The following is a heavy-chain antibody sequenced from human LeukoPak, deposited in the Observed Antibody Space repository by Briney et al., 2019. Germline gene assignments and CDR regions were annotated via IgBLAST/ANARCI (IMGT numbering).Heavy chain of an antibody. CDR3: APGQTGYYDKPFDY. CDR2: INHSGST. J-gene: IGHJ4*02. V-gene: IGHV4-34*01. CDR1: GGSFSGYY. D-gene: IGHD3-9*01. Sequence: SETLSLTCAVYGGSFSGYYWSWLRQPPGKGLEWIGEINHSGSTNYNPSLTSRVTISVDTSKNQFSLKLSSVTAADTAVYYCAPGQTGYYDKPFDYWGQGTLVTVSS.